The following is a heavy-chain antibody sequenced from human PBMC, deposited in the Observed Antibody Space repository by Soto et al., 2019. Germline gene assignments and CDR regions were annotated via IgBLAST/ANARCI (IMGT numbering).Heavy chain of an antibody. D-gene: IGHD1-7*01. CDR1: GFTVSSNY. J-gene: IGHJ6*02. V-gene: IGHV3-53*01. Sequence: GVSLRLSCSASGFTVSSNYMSWVRQAPGKGLEWVSVIYSGGSTYYADSVKGRFTISRDNSKNTLYLQMNSLRAEDTAVYYCARDRYNWNYVSDYGMDVWGQGTTVTVSS. CDR2: IYSGGST. CDR3: ARDRYNWNYVSDYGMDV.